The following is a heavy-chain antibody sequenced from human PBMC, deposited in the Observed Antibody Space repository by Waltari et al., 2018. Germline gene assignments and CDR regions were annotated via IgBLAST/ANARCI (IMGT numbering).Heavy chain of an antibody. J-gene: IGHJ4*02. V-gene: IGHV4-59*01. CDR2: IYYSGST. CDR3: ARGYCSSTSCYPFDY. Sequence: QVQLQESGPGLVKPSETLSLTCTVSGGSISSYYWSWIRQPPGKGLEWIGYIYYSGSTHYNPSLKSRVTISVDTSKNQFSLKLSSVTAADTAVYYCARGYCSSTSCYPFDYWGQGTLVTVSS. CDR1: GGSISSYY. D-gene: IGHD2-2*01.